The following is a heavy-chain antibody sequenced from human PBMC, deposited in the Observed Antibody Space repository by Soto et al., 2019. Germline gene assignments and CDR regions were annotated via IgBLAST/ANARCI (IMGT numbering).Heavy chain of an antibody. CDR3: ARDRCSGGSCENWFDP. D-gene: IGHD2-15*01. Sequence: SVKVSCKASGGTFSSYAISWVRQAPGQGLEWMGGIIPIFGTANYAQKFQGRVTITADESTSTAYMELSSLRSEDTAVYYCARDRCSGGSCENWFDPWGQGTQVTVSS. J-gene: IGHJ5*02. V-gene: IGHV1-69*13. CDR2: IIPIFGTA. CDR1: GGTFSSYA.